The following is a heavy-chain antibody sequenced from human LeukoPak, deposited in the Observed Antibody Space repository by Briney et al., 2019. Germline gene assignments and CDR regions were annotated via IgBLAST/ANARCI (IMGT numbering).Heavy chain of an antibody. V-gene: IGHV4-61*02. D-gene: IGHD6-13*01. Sequence: SETLSLTCTVSGGSISSGSYYWSWIRQPAGKGLEWIGRIYTSGSTNYNPSLKSRVTISVDTSKNQLSLKLSSVTAADTAVYYCAREIEDSSSWYLPPYYFDYWGQGTLVTVSS. CDR1: GGSISSGSYY. CDR3: AREIEDSSSWYLPPYYFDY. CDR2: IYTSGST. J-gene: IGHJ4*02.